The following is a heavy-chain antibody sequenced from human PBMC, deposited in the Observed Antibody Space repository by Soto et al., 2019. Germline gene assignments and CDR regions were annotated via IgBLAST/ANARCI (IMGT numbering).Heavy chain of an antibody. CDR3: TNGDRDGLRLYGTLMDV. CDR2: ISWNSGSI. Sequence: GVSLRLSCAAAGFRFDDYAMYWVRQAPGKGLEWVSGISWNSGSIVYADSVRGRFTISRDNAKNFLYLQMNSLRPEDTALYYCTNGDRDGLRLYGTLMDVWGQGTTVTVSS. D-gene: IGHD5-12*01. J-gene: IGHJ6*02. V-gene: IGHV3-9*01. CDR1: GFRFDDYA.